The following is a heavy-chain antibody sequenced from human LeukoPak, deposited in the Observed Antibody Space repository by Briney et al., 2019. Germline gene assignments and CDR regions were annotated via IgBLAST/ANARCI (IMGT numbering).Heavy chain of an antibody. V-gene: IGHV3-30*18. CDR1: GFTFSSYG. J-gene: IGHJ4*02. CDR2: ISYDGSNK. D-gene: IGHD3-22*01. Sequence: GGSLRLSCAASGFTFSSYGMHWVRQAPGKGLEWVAVISYDGSNKYYADPVKGRFTISRDNSKNTLYLQMNSLRAEDTAVYYCAKDKVNYYDSSGYSGELEYWGQGTLVTVSS. CDR3: AKDKVNYYDSSGYSGELEY.